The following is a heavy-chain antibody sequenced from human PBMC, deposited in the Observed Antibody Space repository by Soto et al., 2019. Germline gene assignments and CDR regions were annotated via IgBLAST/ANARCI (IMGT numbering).Heavy chain of an antibody. V-gene: IGHV4-4*02. CDR1: GGSISSSNW. CDR3: ARDPGGRDYGDYERGYSAY. D-gene: IGHD4-17*01. J-gene: IGHJ4*02. CDR2: IYHTGST. Sequence: ADTLSLTCVVFGGSISSSNWWSWVRQPPGKGLEWIGEIYHTGSTTYNPSRNSRVTISVDKSKNQFSLELSSVTAADTAVYYCARDPGGRDYGDYERGYSAYWGQGTLVTVSS.